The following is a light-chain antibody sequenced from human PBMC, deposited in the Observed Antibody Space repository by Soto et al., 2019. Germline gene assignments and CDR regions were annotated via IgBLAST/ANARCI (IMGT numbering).Light chain of an antibody. CDR1: SSNIGSNY. CDR3: AAWDDILSGVV. J-gene: IGLJ2*01. CDR2: RNN. V-gene: IGLV1-47*01. Sequence: QSVLTQPPSASGTPGQRVTISCSGSSSNIGSNYVYWYLQLPGTAPKLLIYRNNQLPSGVPDRFSVFKSGTSASLAIIGLRSEDEADYYCAAWDDILSGVVFGGGTKVTVL.